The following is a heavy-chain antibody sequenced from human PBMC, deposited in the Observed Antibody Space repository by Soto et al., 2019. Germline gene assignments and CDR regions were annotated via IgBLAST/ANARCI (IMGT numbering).Heavy chain of an antibody. J-gene: IGHJ5*02. CDR3: ARERAGYCSSTSCSNWFDP. CDR1: GFTFSDYY. Sequence: QVQLVESGGGLVKPGGSLRLSCAASGFTFSDYYMSWIRQAPRKGLEWVSYISSSGSTIYYADPVKGRFTISRDNAKNSLYLQMNSLRAEDTAVYYCARERAGYCSSTSCSNWFDPWGQGTLVTVSS. D-gene: IGHD2-2*03. V-gene: IGHV3-11*01. CDR2: ISSSGSTI.